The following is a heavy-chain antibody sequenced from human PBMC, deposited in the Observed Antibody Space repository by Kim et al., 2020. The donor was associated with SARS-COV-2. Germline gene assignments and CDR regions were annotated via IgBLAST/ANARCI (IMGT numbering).Heavy chain of an antibody. Sequence: ASVKVSCKASGYTFTSYAMNWVRQAPGQGLEWMGWINTNTGNPTYAQGFTGRFVFSLDTSVSTAYLQISSLKAEDTAVYYCARAIWFGDPILRVGWGYYFDYWGQGTLVTVSS. CDR3: ARAIWFGDPILRVGWGYYFDY. CDR2: INTNTGNP. CDR1: GYTFTSYA. D-gene: IGHD3-10*01. V-gene: IGHV7-4-1*02. J-gene: IGHJ4*02.